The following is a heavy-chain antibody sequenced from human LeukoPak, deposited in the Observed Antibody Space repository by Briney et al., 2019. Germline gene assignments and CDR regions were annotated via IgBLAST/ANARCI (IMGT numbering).Heavy chain of an antibody. CDR2: IKQDGSEK. CDR3: AYLNSHAFEI. D-gene: IGHD1-7*01. Sequence: PGGSLRLSCAASGFTFSSYWMSWVRQAPGKGLEWVANIKQDGSEKYYVDSVKGRFSISRDNAKNSLYLQMNSVRAEDTAVYYCAYLNSHAFEIWGQGTVVTVSS. J-gene: IGHJ3*02. CDR1: GFTFSSYW. V-gene: IGHV3-7*01.